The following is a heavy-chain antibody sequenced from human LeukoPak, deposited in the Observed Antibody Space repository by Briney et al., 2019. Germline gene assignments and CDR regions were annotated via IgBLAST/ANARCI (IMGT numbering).Heavy chain of an antibody. Sequence: GGSLRLSCAASGFTFSSYSMNWVRQALGRGPEWVSSISSSSSYIYYADSVKGRFTISRDNAKNSLYLQMNSLRAEDTAVYYCARDISDFWSGEPPRWAVDYWGQGTLVTVSS. CDR3: ARDISDFWSGEPPRWAVDY. D-gene: IGHD3-3*01. V-gene: IGHV3-21*01. CDR2: ISSSSSYI. J-gene: IGHJ4*02. CDR1: GFTFSSYS.